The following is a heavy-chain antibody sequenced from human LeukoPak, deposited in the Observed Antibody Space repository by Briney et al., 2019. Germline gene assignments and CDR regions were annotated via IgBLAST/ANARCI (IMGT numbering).Heavy chain of an antibody. D-gene: IGHD3-10*01. CDR2: ISYDGSNK. V-gene: IGHV3-30-3*01. Sequence: GRSLRPSRAASGFTFSSYAMHWVRQAPGKGLEWVAVISYDGSNKYYADSVKGRFTISRDNSKNTLYLQMNSLRAEDTAVYYCARDAYYYGSGRASKYYYYYYGMDVWGQGTTVTVSS. CDR3: ARDAYYYGSGRASKYYYYYYGMDV. CDR1: GFTFSSYA. J-gene: IGHJ6*02.